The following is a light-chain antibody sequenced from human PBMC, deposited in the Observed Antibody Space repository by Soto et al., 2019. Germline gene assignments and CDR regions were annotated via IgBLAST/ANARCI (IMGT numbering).Light chain of an antibody. CDR3: AACDDSLDGYVV. Sequence: QSVLTQPPSASGTPGQSVTISCSGGSSNIGSHTVNWYQHLPGTAPKHFIYGSNQRPSGVPDRFSGSKSGTSASLAISGLQSEDEADYYCAACDDSLDGYVVFGGGTKLTVL. CDR1: SSNIGSHT. CDR2: GSN. J-gene: IGLJ2*01. V-gene: IGLV1-44*01.